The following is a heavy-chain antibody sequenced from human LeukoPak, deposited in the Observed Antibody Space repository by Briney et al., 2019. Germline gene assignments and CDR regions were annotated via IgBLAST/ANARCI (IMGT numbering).Heavy chain of an antibody. J-gene: IGHJ5*02. CDR3: AREKRITMVRGVINWFDP. CDR1: GGSFSGYY. V-gene: IGHV4-34*01. D-gene: IGHD3-10*01. Sequence: SEALSLTCAVYGGSFSGYYWSWIRQPPGKGLEWIGEINHSGSTNYNPSLKSRVTISVDTSKNQFSLKLSSVTAADTAVYYCAREKRITMVRGVINWFDPWGQGTLVTVSS. CDR2: INHSGST.